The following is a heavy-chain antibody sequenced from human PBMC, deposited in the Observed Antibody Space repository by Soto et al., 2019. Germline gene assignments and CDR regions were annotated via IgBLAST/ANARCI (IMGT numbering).Heavy chain of an antibody. D-gene: IGHD4-4*01. Sequence: APVKVSCKASGYTFTSYGISWVRQAPGQGLEWMGWINAYNGNTNYAQKFQGWVTMTRDTSIGTAYMELSRLRSDDTAVYYCARGTVTKDFDYWGQGTLVTVSS. CDR2: INAYNGNT. CDR3: ARGTVTKDFDY. V-gene: IGHV1-18*01. J-gene: IGHJ4*02. CDR1: GYTFTSYG.